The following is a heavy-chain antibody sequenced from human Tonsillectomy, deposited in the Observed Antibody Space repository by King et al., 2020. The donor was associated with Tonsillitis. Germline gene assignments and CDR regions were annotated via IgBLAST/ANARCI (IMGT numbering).Heavy chain of an antibody. Sequence: VQLVESGGVVVQPGGSLRLSCAASGFTFDDYAMHWVRQAPGKGLEWVSLISWDGGSTYYADSVKGRFTISRDNSKNSLYLQMNSLRAEDTALYYCAKDIVGDILVVPAAMGLWYGMDVWGHGSTVTVSS. V-gene: IGHV3-43D*03. CDR3: AKDIVGDILVVPAAMGLWYGMDV. CDR2: ISWDGGST. D-gene: IGHD2-2*01. J-gene: IGHJ6*02. CDR1: GFTFDDYA.